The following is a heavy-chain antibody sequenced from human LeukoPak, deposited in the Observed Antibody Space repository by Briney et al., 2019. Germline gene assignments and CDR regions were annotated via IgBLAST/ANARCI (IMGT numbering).Heavy chain of an antibody. D-gene: IGHD3-22*01. CDR2: IYSGGST. CDR3: AREGYYYDSSGYSMWYFQH. CDR1: GFTVSSNY. V-gene: IGHV3-53*01. J-gene: IGHJ1*01. Sequence: GGSLRLSCAASGFTVSSNYMSWVRQAPGKGLEWVSVIYSGGSTYYADSVKGRFTISRDNSKNTLYLQMNSLRAEDTAVYYCAREGYYYDSSGYSMWYFQHWGQGTLVTVSS.